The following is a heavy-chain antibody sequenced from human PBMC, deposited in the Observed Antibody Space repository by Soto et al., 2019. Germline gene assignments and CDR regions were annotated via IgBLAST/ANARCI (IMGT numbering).Heavy chain of an antibody. D-gene: IGHD6-13*01. J-gene: IGHJ5*02. CDR1: GGSISSSSYY. CDR2: IYYSGST. Sequence: SETLSLTCTVSGGSISSSSYYWGWIRQPPGKGLEWIGYIYYSGSTYYNPSLKSRVTISVDTSKNQFSLKLSSVTAADTAVYYCARGIAAAGPNWFDPWGQGTLVTVSS. CDR3: ARGIAAAGPNWFDP. V-gene: IGHV4-31*03.